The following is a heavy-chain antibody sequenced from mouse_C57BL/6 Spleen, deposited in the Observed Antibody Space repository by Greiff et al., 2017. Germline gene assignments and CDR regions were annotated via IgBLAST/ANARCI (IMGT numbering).Heavy chain of an antibody. CDR3: ARHEVANWGFDY. V-gene: IGHV1-62-2*01. Sequence: VQLQQSGAELVKPGASVKLSCKASGYTFTEYTIHWVKQRSGQGLARIGWFYPGSGSRKYNEQFKDKATLTADKSSSTVYMELSRLTSEDSAVYFCARHEVANWGFDYWGQGTTLAVSS. D-gene: IGHD4-1*01. J-gene: IGHJ2*01. CDR1: GYTFTEYT. CDR2: FYPGSGSR.